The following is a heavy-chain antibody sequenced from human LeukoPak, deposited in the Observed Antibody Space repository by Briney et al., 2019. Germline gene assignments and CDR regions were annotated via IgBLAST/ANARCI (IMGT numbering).Heavy chain of an antibody. V-gene: IGHV3-53*01. CDR2: IYSGGDT. CDR3: GRGGRWELTDY. CDR1: GLTVSRTY. J-gene: IGHJ4*02. D-gene: IGHD1-26*01. Sequence: GGSLRLSCKVSGLTVSRTYMTWVRQASGKALEWLSVIYSGGDTNYADSVKGRFTISRDDSKNTLYLQLDSLRVEDTAVYLCGRGGRWELTDYWGQGTLVTVSS.